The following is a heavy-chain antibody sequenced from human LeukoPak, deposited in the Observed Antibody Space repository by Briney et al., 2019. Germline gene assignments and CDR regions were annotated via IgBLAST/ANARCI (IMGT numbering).Heavy chain of an antibody. V-gene: IGHV5-51*01. CDR3: ARFLGPSGGLDY. D-gene: IGHD3/OR15-3a*01. CDR1: GYSFTNYW. J-gene: IGHJ4*02. Sequence: GESLKISFKGSGYSFTNYWIDWVRQIPGKGLEWMGITYPDDSETRYSASFQGQVTISADKSISIAYLQWSSLKASDTAMYYCARFLGPSGGLDYWGQGTRVTVSS. CDR2: TYPDDSET.